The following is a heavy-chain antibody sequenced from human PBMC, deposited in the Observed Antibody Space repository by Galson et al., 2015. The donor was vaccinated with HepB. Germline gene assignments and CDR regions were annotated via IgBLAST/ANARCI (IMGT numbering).Heavy chain of an antibody. J-gene: IGHJ4*02. CDR3: ARRRGYNSGLSFDY. CDR2: IDPSDSYT. D-gene: IGHD5-18*01. Sequence: QSGAEVKKPGGSLRISCKGSGYIFTNYWIIWVRQMPGKGLEWMGKIDPSDSYTKYSPSFQGHVTISADRSINTAYLQWGSLKASDTAMYYCARRRGYNSGLSFDYWGQGTPVTVSS. CDR1: GYIFTNYW. V-gene: IGHV5-10-1*01.